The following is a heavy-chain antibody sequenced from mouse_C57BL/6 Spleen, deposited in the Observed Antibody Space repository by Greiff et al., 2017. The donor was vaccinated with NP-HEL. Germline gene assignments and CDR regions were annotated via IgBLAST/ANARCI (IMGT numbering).Heavy chain of an antibody. D-gene: IGHD3-2*02. CDR2: INPNNGGT. CDR3: AREEGPGSGFDY. J-gene: IGHJ2*01. V-gene: IGHV1-18*01. CDR1: GYTFTDYN. Sequence: VQLQQSGPELVKPGASVKIPCKASGYTFTDYNMDWVKQSHGKSLEWIGDINPNNGGTIYNQKFKGKATLTVDKSSSTAYMELRSLTSEDTAVYNCAREEGPGSGFDYWGKGTTLTVSS.